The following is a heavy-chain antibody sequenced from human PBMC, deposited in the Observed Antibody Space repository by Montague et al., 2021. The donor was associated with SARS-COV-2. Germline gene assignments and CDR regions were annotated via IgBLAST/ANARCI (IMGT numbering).Heavy chain of an antibody. CDR3: ARFGSGTLEFDL. CDR2: IRTTGHT. D-gene: IGHD1-26*01. V-gene: IGHV4-61*02. CDR1: GASISTGIYY. Sequence: TLSLTCTASGASISTGIYYWSWIRQPAEKGLEWIGRIRTTGHTDYNSSLESRVFMSVDTSTNQFSLSLTSVTAADTAVYFCARFGSGTLEFDLWGQGTLVTVSS. J-gene: IGHJ4*02.